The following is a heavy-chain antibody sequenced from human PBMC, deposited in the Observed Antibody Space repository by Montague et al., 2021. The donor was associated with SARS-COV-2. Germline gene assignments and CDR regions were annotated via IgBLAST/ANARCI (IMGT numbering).Heavy chain of an antibody. CDR1: GESCIDYN. J-gene: IGHJ4*02. V-gene: IGHV4-34*01. CDR2: ISHSGSA. CDR3: TRGAPGY. Sequence: SETLSLTCAVYGESCIDYNWTRMRRPPGKLLSWFEHISHSGSANYNPSLKSRVTISVDTAKNQFSLKLTSVNVADTAVYYCTRGAPGYWGQGTLVTVSS.